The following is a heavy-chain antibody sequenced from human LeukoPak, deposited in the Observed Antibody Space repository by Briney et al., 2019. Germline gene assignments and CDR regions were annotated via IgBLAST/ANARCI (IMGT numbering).Heavy chain of an antibody. J-gene: IGHJ4*02. Sequence: GGSLRLSCAASGFTFSSYWMSWVRQAPGKGLEWVANIKQDGSEKYYVDSVKGRFTISRDNAKNSLYLQMNSLRAEDTAVYYCARDNAGSSGWYHGFDYWGQGTLVTVSS. D-gene: IGHD6-19*01. CDR3: ARDNAGSSGWYHGFDY. CDR1: GFTFSSYW. CDR2: IKQDGSEK. V-gene: IGHV3-7*01.